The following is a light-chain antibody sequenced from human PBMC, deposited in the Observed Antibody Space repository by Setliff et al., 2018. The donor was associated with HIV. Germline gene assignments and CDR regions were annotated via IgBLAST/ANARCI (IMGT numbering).Light chain of an antibody. CDR3: SSYTTSSTPHVV. J-gene: IGLJ2*01. CDR2: DVS. Sequence: LTQPASVSGSPGQSITISCTGTSSDVGGYNYVSWYQQHPGKAPKLMIYDVSYRPSGVSNRFSGSKSGNTASLTISGLQAEDEADYHCSSYTTSSTPHVVFGGGTKVTVL. CDR1: SSDVGGYNY. V-gene: IGLV2-14*03.